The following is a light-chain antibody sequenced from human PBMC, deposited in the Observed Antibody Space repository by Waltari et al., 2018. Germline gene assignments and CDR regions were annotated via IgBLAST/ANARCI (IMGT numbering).Light chain of an antibody. CDR1: ALPKKY. CDR2: EDS. V-gene: IGLV3-10*01. CDR3: YSTDSSDTHRV. Sequence: SYELTQPPSVSVSPGQAARITCSGDALPKKYAYWYQQKSGQAPVLVIYEDSKRPAGSPERFSGSSSGTTATVTLSGAQVEDEGDYYCYSTDSSDTHRVFGGGTKLTVL. J-gene: IGLJ3*02.